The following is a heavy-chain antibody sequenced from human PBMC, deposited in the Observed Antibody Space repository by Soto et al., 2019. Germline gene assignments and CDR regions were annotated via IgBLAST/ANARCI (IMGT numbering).Heavy chain of an antibody. J-gene: IGHJ4*02. CDR1: SGSISSYY. CDR3: AGQSGGRIDY. D-gene: IGHD6-25*01. CDR2: IYYFGGT. V-gene: IGHV4-59*01. Sequence: QVQLQESGPGLVKPSETLSLTCTVSSGSISSYYWTWIRQPPGKGLEWIGYIYYFGGTNYNPSLKSRVTISLDTYKNLFSLKVTAVTAADTAVYCCAGQSGGRIDYWGQGTLVTVSS.